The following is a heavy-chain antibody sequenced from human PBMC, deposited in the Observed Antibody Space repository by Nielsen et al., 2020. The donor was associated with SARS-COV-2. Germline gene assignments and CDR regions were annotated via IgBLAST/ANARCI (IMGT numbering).Heavy chain of an antibody. Sequence: SDTLSLTCAVSGGSVSSNDWWTWVRQSPGKGLEWLGEVSHSGRPHYSPSRKSRVTLSMDKSRRQFSLRLASVSAADTAVYFCARGHLVVVPSPILGLGPFFYSFYLDVWGKGTTVIVSS. V-gene: IGHV4-4*02. CDR2: VSHSGRP. J-gene: IGHJ6*03. CDR3: ARGHLVVVPSPILGLGPFFYSFYLDV. CDR1: GGSVSSNDW. D-gene: IGHD2-2*02.